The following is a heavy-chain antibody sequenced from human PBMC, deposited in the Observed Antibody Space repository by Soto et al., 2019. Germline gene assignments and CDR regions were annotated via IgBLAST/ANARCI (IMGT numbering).Heavy chain of an antibody. Sequence: ASVKVSCKASGYTFSDYEMSWVRQAPGQRPEWMGWINSYNGYTNYAQKIQDRLTLTVDTSTSTAYMDLRSLRSDDTAVYYCARLFCGADNCYGWFDPWGQGSLVTVSS. V-gene: IGHV1-18*01. D-gene: IGHD2-21*01. CDR2: INSYNGYT. CDR3: ARLFCGADNCYGWFDP. CDR1: GYTFSDYE. J-gene: IGHJ5*02.